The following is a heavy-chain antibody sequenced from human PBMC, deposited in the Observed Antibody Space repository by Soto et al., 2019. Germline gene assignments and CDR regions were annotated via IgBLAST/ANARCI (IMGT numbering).Heavy chain of an antibody. V-gene: IGHV3-23*01. CDR2: ISGSGGST. CDR1: GFTFSSFA. Sequence: GGSLRLSCAASGFTFSSFAMSWVRQAPGKGLEWVSGISGSGGSTYYADSVKGRFTISREDSKNTLYLQMNSLRAEDTAVYYCAKVLNPIVSPFADYYGMHVWGQGTTVTVSS. J-gene: IGHJ6*02. D-gene: IGHD3-16*02. CDR3: AKVLNPIVSPFADYYGMHV.